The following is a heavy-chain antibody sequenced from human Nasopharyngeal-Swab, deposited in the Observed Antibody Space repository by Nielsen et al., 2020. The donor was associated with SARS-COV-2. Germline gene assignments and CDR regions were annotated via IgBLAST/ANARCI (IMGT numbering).Heavy chain of an antibody. Sequence: GSVKVSCKASSCTFTSYAMNWVRQAPGQGLEWMGWINTNTGNPTYAQGFTGRFVFSLDTSVSTAYLQISSLKAEDTAVYYCARDDSITIFGVVIEFSGMDVWGQGTTVTVSS. J-gene: IGHJ6*02. V-gene: IGHV7-4-1*02. CDR1: SCTFTSYA. CDR3: ARDDSITIFGVVIEFSGMDV. D-gene: IGHD3-3*01. CDR2: INTNTGNP.